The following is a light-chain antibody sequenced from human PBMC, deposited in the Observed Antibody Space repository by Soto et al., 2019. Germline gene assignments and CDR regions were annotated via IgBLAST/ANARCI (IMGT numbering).Light chain of an antibody. Sequence: DMQMTQSPSTLSASVGDRVTITCRASQNINKWLAWYQHKPGKAPKVLIYDASSLESGVPSRFSGSRSGPDFTLTISSLQPEDFATYYCQQSYSSPPTFGQGTKVDIK. J-gene: IGKJ1*01. CDR2: DAS. CDR1: QNINKW. CDR3: QQSYSSPPT. V-gene: IGKV1-5*01.